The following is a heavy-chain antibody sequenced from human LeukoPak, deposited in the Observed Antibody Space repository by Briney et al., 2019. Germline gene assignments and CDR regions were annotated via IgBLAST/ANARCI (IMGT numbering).Heavy chain of an antibody. Sequence: SETLSLTCAVYGGSFSGYYWSWIRQPPGKGLEWIGEINHSGSTNYNPSLKSRVTISVDTSKNQFSLKLSSVTAADTAVYYCARVVPAAIYYYYYYGMGVWGQGTTVTVSS. D-gene: IGHD2-2*02. CDR2: INHSGST. J-gene: IGHJ6*02. CDR3: ARVVPAAIYYYYYYGMGV. V-gene: IGHV4-34*01. CDR1: GGSFSGYY.